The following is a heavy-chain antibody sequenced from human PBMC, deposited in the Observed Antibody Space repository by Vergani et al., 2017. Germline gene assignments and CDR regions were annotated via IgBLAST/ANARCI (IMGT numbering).Heavy chain of an antibody. CDR3: ARLEIYCSGGSCYGDY. CDR2: INSDGSST. V-gene: IGHV3-74*01. J-gene: IGHJ4*02. CDR1: GFTFSSYW. Sequence: EVQLVESGGGLVQPGGSLRLSCAASGFTFSSYWMHWVRQAPGKGLVWVSRINSDGSSTSYADSVKGRFTISRDNAKNTLYLQMNSLRAEDTAVYYCARLEIYCSGGSCYGDYWGQGTLVTVSS. D-gene: IGHD2-15*01.